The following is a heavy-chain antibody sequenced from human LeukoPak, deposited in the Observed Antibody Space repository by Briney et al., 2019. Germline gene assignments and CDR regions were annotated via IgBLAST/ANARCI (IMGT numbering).Heavy chain of an antibody. V-gene: IGHV1-2*06. CDR2: INPNTGGT. CDR1: GYTFTGYY. J-gene: IGHJ3*02. Sequence: ASVKVSCKASGYTFTGYYMNWVRQAPGQELESLGRINPNTGGTNFAQSFQGRVTMTRDTSITTAYMELSRLRSDDTAVYYCARVGDGLNDAFDIWGQGTMVTVSS. CDR3: ARVGDGLNDAFDI. D-gene: IGHD5-24*01.